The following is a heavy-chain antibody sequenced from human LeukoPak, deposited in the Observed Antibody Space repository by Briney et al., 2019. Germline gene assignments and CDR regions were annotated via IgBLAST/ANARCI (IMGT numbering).Heavy chain of an antibody. D-gene: IGHD3-22*01. Sequence: RASVKVSCTASGYSFISYGMSWVRQAPGQGLEWMGWISTYNGNTNYAQKFQGRVTMTTDTSTSTAYMELRSLRSDDTAVYYCARTRAGVVVVTNDYYFDYWGQGTLVTVSS. V-gene: IGHV1-18*01. CDR1: GYSFISYG. CDR3: ARTRAGVVVVTNDYYFDY. CDR2: ISTYNGNT. J-gene: IGHJ4*02.